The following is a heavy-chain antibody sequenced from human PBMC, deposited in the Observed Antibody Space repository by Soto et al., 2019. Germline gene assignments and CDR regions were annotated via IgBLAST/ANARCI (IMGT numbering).Heavy chain of an antibody. CDR3: AKDPGGGYCSSPSCHRYYGMDV. D-gene: IGHD2-2*01. J-gene: IGHJ6*02. Sequence: LRLSCAASGFTFSSYAMSWVRQAPGKGLEWVSAISGSGGSTYYADSVKGRFTISRDNSKNTLYLQMNSLRAEDTAVYYCAKDPGGGYCSSPSCHRYYGMDVWGQGTTVTVSS. V-gene: IGHV3-23*01. CDR1: GFTFSSYA. CDR2: ISGSGGST.